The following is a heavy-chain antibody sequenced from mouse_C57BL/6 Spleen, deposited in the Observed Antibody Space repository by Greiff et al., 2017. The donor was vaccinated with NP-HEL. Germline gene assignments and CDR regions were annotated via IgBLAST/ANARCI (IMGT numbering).Heavy chain of an antibody. CDR2: ISDGGSYT. V-gene: IGHV5-4*01. Sequence: VQLKESGGGLVKPGGSLKLSCAASGFTFNSYAMSWVRQTPEKRLEWVATISDGGSYTYYPDNVKGRFTISRDNAKNNLYLQMSHLKSEDTAMYYCARDRGGIYFDYWGQGTTLTVSS. J-gene: IGHJ2*01. D-gene: IGHD1-1*02. CDR1: GFTFNSYA. CDR3: ARDRGGIYFDY.